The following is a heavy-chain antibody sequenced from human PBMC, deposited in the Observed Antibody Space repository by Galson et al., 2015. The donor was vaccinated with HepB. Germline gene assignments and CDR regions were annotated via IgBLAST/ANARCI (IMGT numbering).Heavy chain of an antibody. Sequence: SETLSLTCTVSGGSVSSGSYYWSWIRQPPGKGLEWIGYIYYSGSTNYNPSLKSRVTISVDTSKNQFSLKLSSVTAADMAVYYCARGLVVAATLDYWGQGTLVTVSS. D-gene: IGHD2-15*01. J-gene: IGHJ4*02. CDR2: IYYSGST. CDR1: GGSVSSGSYY. V-gene: IGHV4-61*01. CDR3: ARGLVVAATLDY.